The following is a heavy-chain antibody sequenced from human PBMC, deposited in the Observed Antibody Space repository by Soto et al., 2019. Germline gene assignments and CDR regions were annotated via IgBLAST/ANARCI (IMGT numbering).Heavy chain of an antibody. CDR1: GFTFSGYN. D-gene: IGHD6-6*01. Sequence: QVQLVESGGGLVKPGGSLRLSCAASGFTFSGYNMSWIRQAPGKGLEWVSYITSSGSNTFDAESVKGRFTISRDNTMNLLYLQMNSLSAEDTAVYYCARRGTISSAHHFDHWVQGTLVTVSS. J-gene: IGHJ4*02. CDR3: ARRGTISSAHHFDH. V-gene: IGHV3-11*01. CDR2: ITSSGSNT.